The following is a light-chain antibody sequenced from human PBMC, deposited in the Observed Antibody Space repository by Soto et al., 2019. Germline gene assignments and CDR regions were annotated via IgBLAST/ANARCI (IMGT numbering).Light chain of an antibody. CDR2: GAS. J-gene: IGKJ5*01. V-gene: IGKV3-15*01. CDR1: QSVSSN. CDR3: QQYNEWPIT. Sequence: EIVMPQSPATLSVSPGASATLSCTASQSVSSNLAWYQQKPGQAPRLLIYGASTRATGTPARLSGSGSGTQLTLTISSLQSGDGAVDYGQQYNEWPITFGQGTRLEI.